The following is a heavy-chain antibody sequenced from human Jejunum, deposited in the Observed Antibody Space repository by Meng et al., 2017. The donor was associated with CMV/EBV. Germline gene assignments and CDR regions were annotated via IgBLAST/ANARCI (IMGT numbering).Heavy chain of an antibody. V-gene: IGHV3-66*04. J-gene: IGHJ4*02. CDR3: AKQVSDSSTYVY. D-gene: IGHD4-11*01. CDR2: LYSGGTT. CDR1: GFTVSSSY. Sequence: EVRLVESGGGLVQPGQSLRLSCAASGFTVSSSYMSWVRQAPGKGLEWVSALYSGGTTYYAGSVRGRFVISADNSKNTLYLQVDGLTGEDTAMYYCAKQVSDSSTYVYWGQGTLVTVSS.